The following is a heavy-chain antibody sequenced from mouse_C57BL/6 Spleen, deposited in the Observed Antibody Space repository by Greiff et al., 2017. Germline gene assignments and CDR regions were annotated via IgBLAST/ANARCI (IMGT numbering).Heavy chain of an antibody. CDR1: GYAFTNYL. CDR2: INPGSGGT. J-gene: IGHJ3*01. CDR3: AGTGVGICDGYCGGFAY. Sequence: VQLQQSGAELVRPGTSVSVSCKASGYAFTNYLLEWVKQRPGQGLEWIGVINPGSGGTNYNENLKGRATLTADKSSSTAYLQISSLTSEDSAVYYGAGTGVGICDGYCGGFAYWGQGTLVTVSA. V-gene: IGHV1-54*01. D-gene: IGHD2-3*01.